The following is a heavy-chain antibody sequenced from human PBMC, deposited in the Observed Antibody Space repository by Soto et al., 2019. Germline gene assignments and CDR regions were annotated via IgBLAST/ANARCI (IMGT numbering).Heavy chain of an antibody. J-gene: IGHJ6*02. CDR2: ISESGGTT. CDR1: GFTFSSHE. V-gene: IGHV3-48*03. Sequence: GVLRLSCVVSGFTFSSHEMNWVRQAPGKGPEWVSKISESGGTTSYADSVKGRFTISRDNARDSLYLHMDSLRAEDTAVYYCARDRSLIFAVPPYGMDVWGQGTTVTVSS. D-gene: IGHD3-3*01. CDR3: ARDRSLIFAVPPYGMDV.